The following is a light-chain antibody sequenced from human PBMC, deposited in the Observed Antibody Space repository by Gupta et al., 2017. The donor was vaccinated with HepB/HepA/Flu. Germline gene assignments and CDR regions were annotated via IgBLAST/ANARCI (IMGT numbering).Light chain of an antibody. CDR2: DAS. V-gene: IGKV3-11*01. Sequence: EIVLTQSPATLSLSPGERATLSCRASQSINSYLAWYQQKPGQAPRLLIYDASNRATGIPARFSGSGSGTDFTLTISSLEPEDFAVYYCQKSSSWPYTFGQGTNLEIK. CDR3: QKSSSWPYT. CDR1: QSINSY. J-gene: IGKJ2*01.